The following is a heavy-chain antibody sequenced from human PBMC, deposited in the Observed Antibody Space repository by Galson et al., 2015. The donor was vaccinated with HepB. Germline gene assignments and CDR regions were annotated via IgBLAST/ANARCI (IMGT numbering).Heavy chain of an antibody. V-gene: IGHV3-21*01. CDR2: ISGDGHYI. D-gene: IGHD6-25*01. CDR3: ARDRRYEVSGTTRAHFGH. J-gene: IGHJ1*01. CDR1: GFTFKNYN. Sequence: SLRLSCAASGFTFKNYNMNWLRQAPGKGLEWVSSISGDGHYIYYAEAVKGRFTISRDNAKRTIYLQMNSLRVEDTAVYFCARDRRYEVSGTTRAHFGHWGQGTSVVVSS.